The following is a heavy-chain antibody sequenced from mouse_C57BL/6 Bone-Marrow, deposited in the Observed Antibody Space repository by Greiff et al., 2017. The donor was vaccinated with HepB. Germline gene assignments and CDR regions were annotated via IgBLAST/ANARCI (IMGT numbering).Heavy chain of an antibody. CDR2: INPSTGGT. CDR3: ARFGGYYAWFAY. J-gene: IGHJ3*01. Sequence: EVQLQQSGPELVKPGASVKISCKASGYSFTGYYMNWVKQSPEKSLEWIGEINPSTGGTTYNQKFKAKATLTVDKSSSTAYMQLKSLTSEDSAVYYCARFGGYYAWFAYWGQGTLVTVSA. D-gene: IGHD2-3*01. CDR1: GYSFTGYY. V-gene: IGHV1-42*01.